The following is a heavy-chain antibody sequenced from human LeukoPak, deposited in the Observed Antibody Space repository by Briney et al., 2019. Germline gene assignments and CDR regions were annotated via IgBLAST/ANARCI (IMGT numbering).Heavy chain of an antibody. J-gene: IGHJ6*03. CDR3: AREGGTGYYYYMDV. Sequence: SQTLSLTCAISGDSVSSNSAAWNWIRQSPSRGLEWLGRTYYRSKWYNDYAVSVKSRITINPDTSKNQFSLKLSSVTAADTAVYYCAREGGTGYYYYMDVWGKGTTVTVSS. D-gene: IGHD1-1*01. CDR1: GDSVSSNSAA. CDR2: TYYRSKWYN. V-gene: IGHV6-1*01.